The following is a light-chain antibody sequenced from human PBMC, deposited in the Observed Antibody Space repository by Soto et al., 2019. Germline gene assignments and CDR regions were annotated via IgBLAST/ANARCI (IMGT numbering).Light chain of an antibody. CDR1: QSISTY. J-gene: IGKJ1*01. CDR3: QQSFSSPPT. Sequence: DLQMTQSPSSLSASVGERVTITCRASQSISTYLNWYQHKPGKAPKLLIFAASILQSGVPSRFSGSGSGTDFTLTISSLQPEDFATYYCQQSFSSPPTFGQGTKVEVK. CDR2: AAS. V-gene: IGKV1-39*01.